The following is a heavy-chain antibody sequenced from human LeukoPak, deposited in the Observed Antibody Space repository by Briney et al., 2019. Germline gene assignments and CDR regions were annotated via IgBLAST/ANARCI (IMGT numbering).Heavy chain of an antibody. J-gene: IGHJ6*02. D-gene: IGHD6-19*01. V-gene: IGHV1-46*01. CDR1: GYTFTSYY. CDR2: INHSGGST. CDR3: ARDNYSSGYYYYYGMDV. Sequence: ASVKVSCKASGYTFTSYYMHWVRQAPGQGLEWMGIINHSGGSTSYAQKFQGRVTMTRDTSTSTVYMELSSLRSEDTAVYYCARDNYSSGYYYYYGMDVWGQGTTVTVSS.